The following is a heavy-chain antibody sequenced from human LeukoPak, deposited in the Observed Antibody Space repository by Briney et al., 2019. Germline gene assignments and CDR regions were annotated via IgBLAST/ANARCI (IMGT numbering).Heavy chain of an antibody. J-gene: IGHJ3*02. CDR3: ARDIYCSSTSCYPDAFDI. Sequence: SETLSLTCAVSGGSISSGDYYWSWIRQPPGKGLEWIGYIYYSGSTYYNPSLKSRVTISVDTSKNQFSLKLSSVTAADTAVYYCARDIYCSSTSCYPDAFDIWGQGTMVTVSS. V-gene: IGHV4-30-4*08. CDR1: GGSISSGDYY. CDR2: IYYSGST. D-gene: IGHD2-2*01.